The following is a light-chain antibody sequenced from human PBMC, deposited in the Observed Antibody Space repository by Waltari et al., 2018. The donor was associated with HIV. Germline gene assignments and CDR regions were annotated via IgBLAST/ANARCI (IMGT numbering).Light chain of an antibody. CDR3: QQCHTLPCT. CDR1: QSLLSSARNKNY. CDR2: WAS. J-gene: IGKJ2*02. V-gene: IGKV4-1*01. Sequence: DVGVTQSPDSLTVSVGETATLHCKSSQSLLSSARNKNYLAWSQPRAGQRPKLLFYWASTRESGVPGRFGGSGSGTDFTLTISSLRPEDAAVYYCQQCHTLPCTFGQGTKLEI.